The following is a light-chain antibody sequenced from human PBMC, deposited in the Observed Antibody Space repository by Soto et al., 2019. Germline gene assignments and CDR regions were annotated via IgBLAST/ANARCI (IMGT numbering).Light chain of an antibody. CDR2: AAS. Sequence: DIQMTQSPSSLSASVGDRVTITCRASQSISSYLNWYQQKPGKAPKVLIYAASSLQSGVPSRFSVRGSGTYFTLTISSLQPEDFATYYCQQSYSTPWTFGQGTKVEIK. CDR3: QQSYSTPWT. J-gene: IGKJ1*01. CDR1: QSISSY. V-gene: IGKV1-39*01.